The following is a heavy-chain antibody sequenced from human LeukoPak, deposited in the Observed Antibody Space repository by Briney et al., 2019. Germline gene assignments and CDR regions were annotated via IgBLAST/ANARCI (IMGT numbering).Heavy chain of an antibody. Sequence: ASVKVSCKASGGTFSSYAISRVRQAPGQGLEWMGGIIPIFGTANYAQKFQGKVTITTDESTSTAYMELSSLRSEDTAVYYCATDQDRAFDIWGQGTMATVSS. CDR3: ATDQDRAFDI. V-gene: IGHV1-69*05. J-gene: IGHJ3*02. CDR1: GGTFSSYA. CDR2: IIPIFGTA. D-gene: IGHD2-15*01.